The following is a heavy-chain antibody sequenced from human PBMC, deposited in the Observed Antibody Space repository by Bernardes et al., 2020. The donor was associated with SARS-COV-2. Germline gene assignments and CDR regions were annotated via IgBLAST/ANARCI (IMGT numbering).Heavy chain of an antibody. D-gene: IGHD6-19*01. J-gene: IGHJ4*02. CDR1: GFTFSDYA. CDR3: ARIDEVTGRDY. Sequence: GGSLRLSCAASGFTFSDYAMHWVRQAPGKGLEWVAVISYDGTNKYYADSVKGRFTISRNMSKHTYLQMNSLRVEDTAVYYCARIDEVTGRDYWGQGTLVTVSS. V-gene: IGHV3-30-3*01. CDR2: ISYDGTNK.